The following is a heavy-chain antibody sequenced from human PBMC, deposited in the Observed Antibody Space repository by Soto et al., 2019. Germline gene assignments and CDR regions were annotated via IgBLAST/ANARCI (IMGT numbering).Heavy chain of an antibody. Sequence: PGGSLRLSCAASGFSFSNYAMHWVRQAPGKGLEWVAVLSYDGSSHYYAESVEGRITLSRDNSKNTLFLQMNSLRPEDTAVYYCTRGEAASGTSPIYFDYWGQGALVTVSS. J-gene: IGHJ4*02. D-gene: IGHD6-13*01. CDR1: GFSFSNYA. CDR2: LSYDGSSH. CDR3: TRGEAASGTSPIYFDY. V-gene: IGHV3-30-3*01.